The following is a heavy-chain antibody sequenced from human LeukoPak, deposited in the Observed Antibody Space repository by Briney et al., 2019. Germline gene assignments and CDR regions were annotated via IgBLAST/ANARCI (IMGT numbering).Heavy chain of an antibody. CDR1: GFTFSSYD. CDR2: IGTAGDT. V-gene: IGHV3-13*01. D-gene: IGHD1-26*01. J-gene: IGHJ4*02. Sequence: GGSLRLSCAASGFTFSSYDMHWVRQATGKGLEWVSAIGTAGDTYYPGSVKGRFTISRENAKNSLYLQMNSLRAGDTAVYCCARGIVGAAFDYRGQGTLVTVSS. CDR3: ARGIVGAAFDY.